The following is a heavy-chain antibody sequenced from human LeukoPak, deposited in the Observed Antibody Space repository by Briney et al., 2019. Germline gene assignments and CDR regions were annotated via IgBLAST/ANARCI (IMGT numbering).Heavy chain of an antibody. CDR1: GFTFSNAW. V-gene: IGHV3-15*01. CDR3: ATFYFDSSGYRRTFGY. J-gene: IGHJ4*02. D-gene: IGHD3-22*01. CDR2: IKSKTDGGTT. Sequence: GGSLRLSCAASGFTFSNAWMSWVRQAPGKGLEWVGRIKSKTDGGTTDYAAPVKGRFIISRDDSKNTLYLQMNSLKSEDAAVYYCATFYFDSSGYRRTFGYWGQGTLVTVSP.